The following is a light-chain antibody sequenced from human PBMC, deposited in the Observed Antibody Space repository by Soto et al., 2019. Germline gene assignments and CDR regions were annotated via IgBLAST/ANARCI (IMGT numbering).Light chain of an antibody. V-gene: IGKV1-9*01. Sequence: IQLAPSPSSLSAPVGARVTITCRASQGISSYLAWYQQKPGKAPKLLIYSESDLESGVPSRFSGSGFGTEFTLTITSLQPDDFATYYCQQNYRATPWPFGQGTKVDI. CDR1: QGISSY. J-gene: IGKJ1*01. CDR3: QQNYRATPWP. CDR2: SES.